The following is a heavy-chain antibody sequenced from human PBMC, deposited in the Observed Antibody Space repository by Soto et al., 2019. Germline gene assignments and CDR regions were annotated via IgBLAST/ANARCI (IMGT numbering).Heavy chain of an antibody. CDR2: IFSNDEK. CDR3: ARMCGPAGFDY. CDR1: GFSLSNARMG. Sequence: SGPTLVNPTETLTLTCTVSGFSLSNARMGVSWIRQPPGKALEWLAHIFSNDEKSYSTSLKSRLTIFQDTYKSQVVLTITNMDPVDTATYYCARMCGPAGFDYWGQGTLVTVSS. J-gene: IGHJ4*02. V-gene: IGHV2-26*01. D-gene: IGHD2-21*01.